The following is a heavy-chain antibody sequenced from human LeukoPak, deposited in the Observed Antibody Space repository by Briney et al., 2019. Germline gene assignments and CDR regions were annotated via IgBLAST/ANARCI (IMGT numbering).Heavy chain of an antibody. D-gene: IGHD6-13*01. Sequence: GGSLRLSCAASGFTLSGYSMTWVRQAPGKGLECVSFITSSSNYIYYADSVKGRFTISRDTAKNSLYLQMSSLRTEDTAMYYCARDPAGASSSWYYFYNWGQGTLVTVSS. CDR1: GFTLSGYS. CDR2: ITSSSNYI. V-gene: IGHV3-21*04. J-gene: IGHJ4*02. CDR3: ARDPAGASSSWYYFYN.